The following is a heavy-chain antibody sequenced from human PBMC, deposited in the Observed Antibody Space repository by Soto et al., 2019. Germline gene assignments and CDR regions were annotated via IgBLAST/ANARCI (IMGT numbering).Heavy chain of an antibody. CDR3: ARVGVVAAPDPYYYGMDV. J-gene: IGHJ6*02. CDR1: GYTFTSYG. D-gene: IGHD2-15*01. Sequence: ASVKVSCKASGYTFTSYGISWVRQAPGQGLEWMGWISAYNGNTNYAQKLQGRVTMTTDTSTSTAYMELRSLRSDDTAVYYCARVGVVAAPDPYYYGMDVWGQGTTVTVSS. CDR2: ISAYNGNT. V-gene: IGHV1-18*01.